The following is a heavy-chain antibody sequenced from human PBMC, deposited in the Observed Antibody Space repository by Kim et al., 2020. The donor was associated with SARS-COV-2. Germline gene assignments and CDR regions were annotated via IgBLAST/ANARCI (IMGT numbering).Heavy chain of an antibody. CDR3: ARVGGKKAPLDY. Sequence: SETLSLTCTVSGGSISSYYWSWIRQPPGKGLEWIGYIYYSGSTNYNPSLKSRVTISVDTSKNQFSLKLSSVTAADTAVYYCARVGGKKAPLDYWGQGTLVTVSS. D-gene: IGHD2-15*01. CDR1: GGSISSYY. CDR2: IYYSGST. V-gene: IGHV4-59*13. J-gene: IGHJ4*02.